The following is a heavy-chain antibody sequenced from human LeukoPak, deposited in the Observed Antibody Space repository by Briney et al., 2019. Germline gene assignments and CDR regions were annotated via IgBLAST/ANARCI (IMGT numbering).Heavy chain of an antibody. V-gene: IGHV1-69*04. CDR1: GGTFSSYA. D-gene: IGHD5-18*01. J-gene: IGHJ4*02. CDR3: ARGQGYRLYYFDY. CDR2: IIPILGIA. Sequence: SVKVSCKASGGTFSSYAISWVRQAPGQGLEWMGTIIPILGIANYAQKFQGRVTITADKSTSTAYMELSSLRSEDTAVYCCARGQGYRLYYFDYWGQGTLVTVSS.